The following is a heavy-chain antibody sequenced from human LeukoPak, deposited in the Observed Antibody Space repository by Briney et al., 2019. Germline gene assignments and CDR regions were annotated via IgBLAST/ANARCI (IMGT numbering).Heavy chain of an antibody. CDR2: IIPIFGTA. CDR3: ARGGGSYYFDY. Sequence: ASVKVSCKTSGYTFTSYDINWVRQAPGQGLEWMGGIIPIFGTANYAQKFQGRVTITADESTSTAYMELSSLRSEDTAVYYCARGGGSYYFDYWGQGTLVTVSS. D-gene: IGHD3-10*01. V-gene: IGHV1-69*13. J-gene: IGHJ4*02. CDR1: GYTFTSYD.